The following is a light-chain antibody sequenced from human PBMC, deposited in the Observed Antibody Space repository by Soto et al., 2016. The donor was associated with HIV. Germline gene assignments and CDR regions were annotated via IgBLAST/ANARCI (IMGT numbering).Light chain of an antibody. CDR3: QVWDTDSDWV. V-gene: IGLV3-21*01. CDR1: NIGSRA. Sequence: SYVLTQPPSVSVAPGKTATFTCGGYNIGSRAVHWYQQKTGQAPVLVVRFDGDRPSAIPERFSVSDSGNAAILTISTVEAGDEADYYCQVWDTDSDWVFGGGTKADRP. J-gene: IGLJ3*02. CDR2: FDG.